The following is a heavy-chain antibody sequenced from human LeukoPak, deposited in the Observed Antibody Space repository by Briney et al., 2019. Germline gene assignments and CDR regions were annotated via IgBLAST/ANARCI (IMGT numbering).Heavy chain of an antibody. CDR2: IKHDGSER. J-gene: IGHJ3*02. CDR3: ARDGTGTIKAFDI. V-gene: IGHV3-7*05. CDR1: GFTFRSYW. D-gene: IGHD4-17*01. Sequence: PGGSLRVSCEASGFTFRSYWMSWVRQAPGKGLEWVANIKHDGSERYYVDSVKGRFTISRENAKNSLYVQMSSLRAEDTAVYYCARDGTGTIKAFDIWGQGTMVTVSS.